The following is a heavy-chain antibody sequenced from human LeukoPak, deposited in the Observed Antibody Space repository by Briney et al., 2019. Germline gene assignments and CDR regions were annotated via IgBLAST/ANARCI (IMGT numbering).Heavy chain of an antibody. D-gene: IGHD3-10*01. CDR3: ARDRTRGYAFDV. CDR2: VSSSGSTI. J-gene: IGHJ3*01. CDR1: GFTFSSYE. Sequence: PGGSLRLSCAASGFTFSSYEMNWVRQAPGKGLEWVSYVSSSGSTIYYADSVKGRFTISRDNAKNSLYLQMNSLRVEDTGVYYCARDRTRGYAFDVWGQGTMVTVSS. V-gene: IGHV3-48*03.